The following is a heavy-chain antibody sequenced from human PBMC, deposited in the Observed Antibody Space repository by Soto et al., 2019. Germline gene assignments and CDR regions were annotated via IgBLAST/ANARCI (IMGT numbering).Heavy chain of an antibody. CDR2: IWSDGSNK. J-gene: IGHJ4*02. V-gene: IGHV3-33*01. D-gene: IGHD3-22*01. CDR3: ARYYYDSSGYYTL. CDR1: GFTFSSYG. Sequence: QVQLVESGGGVVQPGRSLRLSCAASGFTFSSYGMHWVRQAPGKGLEWVAVIWSDGSNKYYADSVKGRFTISRDNSKNTLYLQMTSLRAEDTAVYYCARYYYDSSGYYTLWGQGTLVTVSS.